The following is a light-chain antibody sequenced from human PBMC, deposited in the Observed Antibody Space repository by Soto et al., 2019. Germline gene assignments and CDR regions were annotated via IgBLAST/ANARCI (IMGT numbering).Light chain of an antibody. Sequence: EIMLTQSAGTLSLSPGERATLSCRASQSVSSSSLAWYQQKPGQAPRLLIYGASSRATGIPDRFSGSGSGADFTLTISRLEPEDFAVYYCQQCNDSPLTFGGGTKVDIK. J-gene: IGKJ4*01. CDR2: GAS. CDR1: QSVSSSS. CDR3: QQCNDSPLT. V-gene: IGKV3-20*01.